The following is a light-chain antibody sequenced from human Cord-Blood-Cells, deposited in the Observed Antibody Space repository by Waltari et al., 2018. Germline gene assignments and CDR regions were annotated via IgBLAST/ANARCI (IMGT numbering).Light chain of an antibody. V-gene: IGKV4-1*01. J-gene: IGKJ4*01. Sequence: DIVMTQSPDSLAVSLGERATINCKSSQLVLYNSTNKNYSPWYQHNPGQPPKLLIYWASTRESGVPDRFSGSGSGTDFTLTISSLQAEDVAVYYCQQYYSTPLTFGGGTKVEIK. CDR1: QLVLYNSTNKNY. CDR3: QQYYSTPLT. CDR2: WAS.